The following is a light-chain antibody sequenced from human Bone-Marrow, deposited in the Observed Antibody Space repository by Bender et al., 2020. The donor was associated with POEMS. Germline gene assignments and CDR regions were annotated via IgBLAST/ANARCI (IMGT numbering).Light chain of an antibody. Sequence: QSVLTQSPSASGTPGQWVTISCSGSTSNIGTNHVHWYQQLPGLAPKLLISINTQRPSGVPDRFSGSKSGSTASLTISGLQTEDEADYYCFSNAGSSVFGIGTKVTVL. CDR1: TSNIGTNH. V-gene: IGLV1-44*01. CDR3: FSNAGSSV. J-gene: IGLJ1*01. CDR2: INT.